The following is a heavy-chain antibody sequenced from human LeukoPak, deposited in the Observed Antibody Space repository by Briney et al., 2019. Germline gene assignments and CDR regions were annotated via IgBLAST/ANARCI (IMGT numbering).Heavy chain of an antibody. CDR1: GGSISSGGYS. D-gene: IGHD4-11*01. CDR2: IYHSGST. V-gene: IGHV4-30-2*01. CDR3: ARSNRPGDYSFDY. Sequence: SETLSLTCAVSGGSISSGGYSWSWIRQPPGKGLEWIGYIYHSGSTYYNPSLKSRVTISVDRSKNQFSLKLSSVTAADTAVYYCARSNRPGDYSFDYWGQGTLVTVSS. J-gene: IGHJ4*02.